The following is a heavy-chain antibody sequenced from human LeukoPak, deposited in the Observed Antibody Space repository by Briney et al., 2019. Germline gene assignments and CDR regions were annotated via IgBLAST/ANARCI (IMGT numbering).Heavy chain of an antibody. Sequence: PSETLSLTCAVSGGSISSGGYSWSWIRQPPGKGLEWIGYIYHSGSTYYNPSLKSRATISVDTSKNQFSLKLSSVTAADTAVYYCARVRYSSSSRDFDYWGQGTLVTVSS. CDR1: GGSISSGGYS. D-gene: IGHD6-13*01. J-gene: IGHJ4*02. V-gene: IGHV4-30-2*01. CDR3: ARVRYSSSSRDFDY. CDR2: IYHSGST.